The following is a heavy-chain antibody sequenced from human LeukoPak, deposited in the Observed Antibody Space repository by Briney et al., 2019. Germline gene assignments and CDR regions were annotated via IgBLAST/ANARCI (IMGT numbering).Heavy chain of an antibody. Sequence: GGSLRLSCAASGFTFSSYGMHWVRQAPGKGLEWVAVISYDGSKKYYADSVKGRFTISRDNSKNTVYLQMNSLRAEDTAVYYCARDPNSSSWFYGMDVWGQGTTVTVSS. J-gene: IGHJ6*02. V-gene: IGHV3-30*03. CDR1: GFTFSSYG. CDR2: ISYDGSKK. CDR3: ARDPNSSSWFYGMDV. D-gene: IGHD6-13*01.